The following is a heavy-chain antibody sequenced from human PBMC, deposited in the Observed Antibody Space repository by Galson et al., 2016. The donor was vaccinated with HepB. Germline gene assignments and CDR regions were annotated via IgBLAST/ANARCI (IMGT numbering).Heavy chain of an antibody. Sequence: SETLSLTCAVYGGSFSDNFWTWIRQSPGKGLEWIGEINHSGSTGYNPSLKSRLTISVDTSKNHFSLRLSSVTAADTAVYYCARAPGRVKDDFWSDYYNAGYFYNLDVWGQGTTVTVSS. J-gene: IGHJ6*02. CDR3: ARAPGRVKDDFWSDYYNAGYFYNLDV. CDR1: GGSFSDNF. D-gene: IGHD3-3*01. V-gene: IGHV4-34*01. CDR2: INHSGST.